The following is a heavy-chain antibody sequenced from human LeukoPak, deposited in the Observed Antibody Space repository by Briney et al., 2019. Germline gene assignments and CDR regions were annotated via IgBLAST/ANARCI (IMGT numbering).Heavy chain of an antibody. CDR2: ISYDGSNK. Sequence: QPGRSLRLSCAASGSTFSSYGMHWVRQAPGKGLEWVAVISYDGSNKYYADSVKGRFTISRDNSKNTLYLQMNSLRAEDTAVYYCAKDRVHYYDSSGYSDYWGQGTLVTVSS. D-gene: IGHD3-22*01. J-gene: IGHJ4*02. CDR1: GSTFSSYG. V-gene: IGHV3-30*18. CDR3: AKDRVHYYDSSGYSDY.